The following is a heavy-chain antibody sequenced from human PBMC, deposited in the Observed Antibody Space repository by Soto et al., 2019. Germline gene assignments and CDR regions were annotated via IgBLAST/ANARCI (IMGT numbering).Heavy chain of an antibody. CDR1: GGTFSGYA. V-gene: IGHV1-69*13. D-gene: IGHD2-2*01. CDR2: IIPIFGTA. CDR3: ARGTAAQEYCSSTSCYHVWFDP. J-gene: IGHJ5*02. Sequence: ASVTVSCTASGGTFSGYAIGWVRQAPGQGLEWMGGIIPIFGTANYAQKFQGRVTITADESTSTAYMELSSLRSEDTAVYYCARGTAAQEYCSSTSCYHVWFDPWGQGTLVTVSS.